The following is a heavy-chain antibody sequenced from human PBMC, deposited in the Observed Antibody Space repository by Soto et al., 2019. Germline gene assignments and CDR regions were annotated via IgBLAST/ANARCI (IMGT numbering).Heavy chain of an antibody. CDR2: IYPGDSDT. CDR3: ARGLRGYDILTAPGMDV. CDR1: GYSFTNYW. V-gene: IGHV5-51*01. Sequence: PGESLKISCKGSGYSFTNYWIGWVRQMPEKGLERMRIIYPGDSDTGYSPSFQGQVTISADKSIMTAYLQWNSLKASDTAMYHCARGLRGYDILTAPGMDVWGQGTTVTVSS. D-gene: IGHD3-9*01. J-gene: IGHJ6*02.